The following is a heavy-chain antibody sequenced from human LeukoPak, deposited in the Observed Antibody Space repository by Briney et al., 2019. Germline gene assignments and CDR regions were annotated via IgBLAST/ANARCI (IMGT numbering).Heavy chain of an antibody. V-gene: IGHV4-39*07. J-gene: IGHJ4*02. CDR2: IYYSGST. Sequence: SETLSLTCTVSGGSISGSTYYWGWIRQTPGKGLEWIGSIYYSGSTYYNPSLKSRVTISRDTPKNQFSLKLSSVTAADTAVYYCARGRAFFDWGQGTLVTVSS. D-gene: IGHD3-3*02. CDR1: GGSISGSTYY. CDR3: ARGRAFFD.